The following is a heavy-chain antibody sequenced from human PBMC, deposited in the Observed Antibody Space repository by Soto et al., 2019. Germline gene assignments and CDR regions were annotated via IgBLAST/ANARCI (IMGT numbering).Heavy chain of an antibody. CDR2: VRSNADGGTA. CDR3: TTSISGLVTGH. CDR1: GFAFSSAW. D-gene: IGHD3-3*01. Sequence: EVQLVESGGALVEPGGSLTLSCAASGFAFSSAWMNWVRQAPGKGLEWVGRVRSNADGGTADYADPVRGRFTFSRDDSKNTLFLQMSSLRTEDTAVYYCTTSISGLVTGHWGQGTLVTVSS. V-gene: IGHV3-15*07. J-gene: IGHJ4*02.